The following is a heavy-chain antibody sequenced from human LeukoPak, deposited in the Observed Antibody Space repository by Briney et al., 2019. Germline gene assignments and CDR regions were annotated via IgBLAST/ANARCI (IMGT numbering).Heavy chain of an antibody. V-gene: IGHV3-7*01. CDR3: ARGDFDWLFYYFDY. CDR2: IKQDGSEK. J-gene: IGHJ4*02. D-gene: IGHD3-9*01. CDR1: GFTFSSYW. Sequence: GGSLRLSCAASGFTFSSYWMSWVRQAPGKGLEWVANIKQDGSEKYYVDSVKGRFTISRDNAKNSLYLQMNSLRAEDTAVYYCARGDFDWLFYYFDYWGQGTLVTVSS.